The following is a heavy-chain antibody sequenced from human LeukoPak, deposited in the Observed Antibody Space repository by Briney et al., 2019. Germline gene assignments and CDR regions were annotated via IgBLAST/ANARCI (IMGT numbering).Heavy chain of an antibody. CDR1: GGSISSGDYY. J-gene: IGHJ4*02. V-gene: IGHV4-30-4*01. Sequence: SETLSLTCTVSGGSISSGDYYWSWIRQPPGKGLEWIGYIYYSGSTYYNPSLKSRVTISVDTSKNQFSLKLSSVTAADTAVYYCARADYDYVWGSYRYYYFDYWGQGTLVTVSS. D-gene: IGHD3-16*02. CDR2: IYYSGST. CDR3: ARADYDYVWGSYRYYYFDY.